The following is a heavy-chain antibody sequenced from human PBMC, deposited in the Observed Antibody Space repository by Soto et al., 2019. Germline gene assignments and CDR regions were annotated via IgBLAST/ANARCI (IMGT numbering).Heavy chain of an antibody. J-gene: IGHJ4*02. CDR1: GFALSTSGVG. CDR2: IYCDDDK. D-gene: IGHD7-27*01. CDR3: VHNIYNWGSGDFDY. V-gene: IGHV2-5*02. Sequence: HITLKESGPTLVKPTQTLTLTCTFSGFALSTSGVGVAWIRQPPGKDLEWLALIYCDDDKRYSPSLKTRLTITNDTSSNQIDLTMNHMHPVDTATYYCVHNIYNWGSGDFDYWGQGTLVTVSS.